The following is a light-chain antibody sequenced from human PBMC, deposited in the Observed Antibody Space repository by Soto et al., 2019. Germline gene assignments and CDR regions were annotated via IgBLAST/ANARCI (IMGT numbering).Light chain of an antibody. Sequence: QSALTQPASVSGSPGQSITISCSGTSSNIGGYNVVSWYQQHPGKAPKVIVYEGIKRPSGVSDRFSGSTSGSTASLTISGLQAEDEAEYYCCSYAGSYTYVFGGGTKVTVL. J-gene: IGLJ3*02. CDR1: SSNIGGYNV. V-gene: IGLV2-23*01. CDR2: EGI. CDR3: CSYAGSYTYV.